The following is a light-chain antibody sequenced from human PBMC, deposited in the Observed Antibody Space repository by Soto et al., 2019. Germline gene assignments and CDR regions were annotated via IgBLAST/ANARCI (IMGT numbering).Light chain of an antibody. CDR3: QQYGSSHSMYT. V-gene: IGKV3-20*01. Sequence: EIVLTQSPATLSLSPGERATLSCRASQSVSSYLAWYQQKPGQAPRLLIYGASSRATGIPDRFSGSGSGTDFTLTISRLEPEDFAVYYCQQYGSSHSMYTFGQGTKLEIK. CDR1: QSVSSY. J-gene: IGKJ2*01. CDR2: GAS.